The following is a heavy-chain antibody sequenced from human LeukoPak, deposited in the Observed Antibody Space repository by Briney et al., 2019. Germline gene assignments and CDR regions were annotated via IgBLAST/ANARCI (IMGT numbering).Heavy chain of an antibody. Sequence: SETLSLTCTVSGGSLSSYYWSWIRQSPGTGLEWIGYIYYSGSTNYNPSLKSRVTISVDTYKNQFTLKLASVTAADTAVYYCARRLIGFDTWGQGTLVTVSS. D-gene: IGHD3-22*01. CDR3: ARRLIGFDT. V-gene: IGHV4-59*08. CDR2: IYYSGST. CDR1: GGSLSSYY. J-gene: IGHJ5*02.